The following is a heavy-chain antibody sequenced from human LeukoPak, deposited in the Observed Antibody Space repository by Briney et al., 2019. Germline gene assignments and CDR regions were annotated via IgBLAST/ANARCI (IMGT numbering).Heavy chain of an antibody. D-gene: IGHD4-17*01. J-gene: IGHJ3*02. CDR1: GFTFSSYA. Sequence: TGGSLRLSCAASGFTFSSYAMHWVHQAPGKGLEWVAVISYDGSNKYYADSVRGRFTISRDNSKNTLYLQMNSLRAEDTAVYYCARDKPLGGDLDAFDIWGQGTMVTVSS. CDR3: ARDKPLGGDLDAFDI. V-gene: IGHV3-30-3*01. CDR2: ISYDGSNK.